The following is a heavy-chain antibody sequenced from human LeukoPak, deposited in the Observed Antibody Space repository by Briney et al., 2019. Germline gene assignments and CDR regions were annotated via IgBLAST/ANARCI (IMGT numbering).Heavy chain of an antibody. Sequence: ASVKVSFKGSGYTFTSYAMHWVRQAPGQRLEWMGWINAGNGNTKYSQKFQGRVTITRDTSASTAYMELSSLRSEDTAVYYWARSQGSSGWYNYWGQGTLVTVSS. D-gene: IGHD6-19*01. CDR1: GYTFTSYA. V-gene: IGHV1-3*01. CDR3: ARSQGSSGWYNY. CDR2: INAGNGNT. J-gene: IGHJ4*02.